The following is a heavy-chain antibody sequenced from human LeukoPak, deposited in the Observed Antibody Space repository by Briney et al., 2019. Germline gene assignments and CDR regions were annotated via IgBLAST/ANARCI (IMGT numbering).Heavy chain of an antibody. CDR3: ARGDRYCSSTSCYGRLDY. Sequence: PGRSLRLSCAASGFTFSIYGMHWVRQAPGKGLEWAAVISYTGNNNYYADSVKGRFTISRDNSKNTLYLQMNSLRAEDTAVYYCARGDRYCSSTSCYGRLDYWGQGTLVTVSS. CDR2: ISYTGNNN. D-gene: IGHD2-2*01. V-gene: IGHV3-30*03. J-gene: IGHJ4*02. CDR1: GFTFSIYG.